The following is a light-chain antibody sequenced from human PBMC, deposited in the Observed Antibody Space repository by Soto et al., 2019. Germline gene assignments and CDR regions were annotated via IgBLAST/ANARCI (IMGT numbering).Light chain of an antibody. CDR2: KAS. V-gene: IGKV1-5*03. Sequence: DIQMTQSPSTLSASVGDRVTITCRASQSISSWLAWYQQKPGKAPKLLIYKASNLESGVPSRFSGSGSGTEFTLTISSLQPDDLATYYCQQYNSYPYTFGQGTKLEIK. J-gene: IGKJ2*01. CDR3: QQYNSYPYT. CDR1: QSISSW.